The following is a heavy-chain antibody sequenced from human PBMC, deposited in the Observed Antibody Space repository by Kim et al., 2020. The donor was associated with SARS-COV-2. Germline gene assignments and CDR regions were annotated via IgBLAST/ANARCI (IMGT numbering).Heavy chain of an antibody. J-gene: IGHJ6*01. V-gene: IGHV3-9*01. D-gene: IGHD2-15*01. Sequence: GGSLRLSCAASGFTFDDYSMHWVRQAPGKGLEWVAGINCNTGSVTSDDSVPVRVTITIASAETYHTLQLHMKRPKNTASSLYACTQDIWGYFLNYYGMDV. CDR1: GFTFDDYS. CDR3: ACTQDIWGYFLNYYGMDV. CDR2: INCNTGSV.